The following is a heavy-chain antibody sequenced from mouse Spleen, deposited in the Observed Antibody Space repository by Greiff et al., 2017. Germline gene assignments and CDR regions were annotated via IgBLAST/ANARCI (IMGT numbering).Heavy chain of an antibody. V-gene: IGHV1-31*01. J-gene: IGHJ1*01. CDR2: INPYNGAT. D-gene: IGHD1-1*01. Sequence: EVQRVESGPELVKPGASVKISCKASGYSFTGYYMHWVKQSHVKSLEWIGRINPYNGATSYNQNFKDKASLTVDKSSSTAYMELHSLTSEDSAVYYCARGNYYGSSYVWYFDVWGAGTTVTVSS. CDR3: ARGNYYGSSYVWYFDV. CDR1: GYSFTGYY.